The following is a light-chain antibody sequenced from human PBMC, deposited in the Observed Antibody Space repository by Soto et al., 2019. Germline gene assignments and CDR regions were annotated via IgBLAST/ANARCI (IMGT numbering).Light chain of an antibody. Sequence: VFTHSPSTLSLSPVERATLSFMASQSIHTSLAWYQQKSGKPPRLVIYDSTLRANGVPDRFGGSRSGTEFTLTINSLEPEDFAVYYCQQSNVWPPINFGQGTRLEI. CDR3: QQSNVWPPIN. V-gene: IGKV3-11*01. CDR2: DST. CDR1: QSIHTS. J-gene: IGKJ5*01.